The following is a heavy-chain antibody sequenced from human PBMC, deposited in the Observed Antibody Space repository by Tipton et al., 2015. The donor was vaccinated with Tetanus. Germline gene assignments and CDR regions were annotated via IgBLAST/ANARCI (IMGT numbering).Heavy chain of an antibody. D-gene: IGHD1-1*01. V-gene: IGHV1-18*01. J-gene: IGHJ4*02. Sequence: QSGPEVKKPGASVKVSCKASGYTFTSFGINWVRPAPGQGLEWMGWINTDKGSTNYAQNLQGRVIMTTDTSTLTAYMELRSLRSDDTAVYYCARGGTMDYWGQGTLVTVSA. CDR1: GYTFTSFG. CDR2: INTDKGST. CDR3: ARGGTMDY.